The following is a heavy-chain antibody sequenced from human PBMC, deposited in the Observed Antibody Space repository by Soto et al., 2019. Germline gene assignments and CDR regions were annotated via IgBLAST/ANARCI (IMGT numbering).Heavy chain of an antibody. CDR2: ISGSGGST. CDR1: GFHISSYG. CDR3: AKTTDGWFSAFEI. J-gene: IGHJ3*02. D-gene: IGHD6-19*01. V-gene: IGHV3-23*01. Sequence: PWGSLRLSCAASGFHISSYGMRWVRQAPGKGLEWVSAISGSGGSTYYADSVKGRFTISRDNSKNTLYLQMNSLRAEDTAVYFCAKTTDGWFSAFEIWGQGTVVTVSS.